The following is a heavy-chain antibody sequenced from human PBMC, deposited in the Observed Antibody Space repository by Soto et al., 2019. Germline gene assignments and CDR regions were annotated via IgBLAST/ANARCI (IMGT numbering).Heavy chain of an antibody. CDR3: ARARRGFDP. J-gene: IGHJ5*02. CDR1: GDSISSGGYS. D-gene: IGHD3-10*01. V-gene: IGHV4-30-2*01. CDR2: MFVGGLT. Sequence: QVQLQESGSGLVRPSETLSLTCAVSGDSISSGGYSWNWIRQVPGQGLEWLGHMFVGGLTFYNPSLKSRVSMSMDKSQNHFSLTLTSVTAADTAMYFCARARRGFDPWGQGTLVVVSS.